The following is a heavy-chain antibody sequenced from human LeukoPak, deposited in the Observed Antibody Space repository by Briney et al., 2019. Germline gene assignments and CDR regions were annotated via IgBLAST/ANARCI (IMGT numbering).Heavy chain of an antibody. CDR3: AKDSQLWFPHDGGYFDY. J-gene: IGHJ4*02. V-gene: IGHV3-43D*03. D-gene: IGHD5-18*01. CDR2: ISWDGGST. Sequence: GGSLRLPCAASGFTFDDYAMHWVRHAPGKGLEWVSLISWDGGSTYYADSVKGRFTISRDNSKNSLYLQMNSLRAEDTALYYCAKDSQLWFPHDGGYFDYWGQGTLVTVSS. CDR1: GFTFDDYA.